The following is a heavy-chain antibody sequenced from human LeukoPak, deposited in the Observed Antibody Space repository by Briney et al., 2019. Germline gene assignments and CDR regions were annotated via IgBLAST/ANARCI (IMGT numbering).Heavy chain of an antibody. CDR1: GGSISSRSDY. V-gene: IGHV4-39*01. D-gene: IGHD3-3*01. CDR2: IYYSGST. Sequence: ASETLSLTCTVSGGSISSRSDYWGWIRQPPGKGLEWIGSIYYSGSTHYTPSLKSRVTISVDTSKNQFSLKLSSVTAADTAVYYCARRDDGAYYDFWSGYPAAFDIWGQGTMVSVSS. CDR3: ARRDDGAYYDFWSGYPAAFDI. J-gene: IGHJ3*02.